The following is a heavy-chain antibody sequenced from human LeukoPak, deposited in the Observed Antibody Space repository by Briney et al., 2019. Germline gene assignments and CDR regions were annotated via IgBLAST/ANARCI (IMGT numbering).Heavy chain of an antibody. V-gene: IGHV3-23*01. J-gene: IGHJ4*02. CDR2: IRASGGTT. CDR1: GFTFSSYA. Sequence: GGSLRLSCAASGFTFSSYAMSWVRQAPGKGLEWVSGIRASGGTTFYADSVKGRFTISRDSSENTLYLQMSSLRVEDTAIYYCAKDSYNWNYGLFDFWGQGTLVTVSS. D-gene: IGHD1-7*01. CDR3: AKDSYNWNYGLFDF.